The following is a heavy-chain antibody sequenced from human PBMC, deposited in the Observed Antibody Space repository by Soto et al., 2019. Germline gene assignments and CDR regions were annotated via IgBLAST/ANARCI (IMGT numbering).Heavy chain of an antibody. V-gene: IGHV3-74*01. CDR2: INSDGSST. CDR3: ARLGSERDYGMDV. Sequence: GGSLRLSCAASGFTFSSYWMHWVRQSPGKGLVWVSRINSDGSSTSYADSVKGRFTISRDNAKNTLYLQMNSLRAEDTAVYYCARLGSERDYGMDVWGQGTTVTVSS. J-gene: IGHJ6*02. CDR1: GFTFSSYW. D-gene: IGHD3-10*01.